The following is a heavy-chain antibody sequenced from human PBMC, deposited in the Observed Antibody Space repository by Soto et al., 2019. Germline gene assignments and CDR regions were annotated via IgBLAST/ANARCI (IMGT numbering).Heavy chain of an antibody. Sequence: SETLSLTCAVSGGSISSGGYSWSWIRQPRGKGLEWIGYIYHSGSTYYNPSLKSRVTISVDRSKNQFSLKLSSVTAADTAVYYCAREGADCSGGSYYNWFDPWGQGTLVTVSS. CDR1: GGSISSGGYS. J-gene: IGHJ5*02. CDR3: AREGADCSGGSYYNWFDP. D-gene: IGHD2-15*01. CDR2: IYHSGST. V-gene: IGHV4-30-2*01.